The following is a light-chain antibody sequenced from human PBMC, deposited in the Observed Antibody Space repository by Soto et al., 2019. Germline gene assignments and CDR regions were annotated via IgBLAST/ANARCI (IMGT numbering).Light chain of an antibody. Sequence: AVQMTQSPSSLSASVGDIVNITSRASQDIRNDLGWYQQKPGKAPNLLIYAVSSLESGVPSRFSGSGSGTDFTLTISSLQPEDFATYYCLQDYNYPRTFGQGTKVDIK. CDR1: QDIRND. CDR2: AVS. CDR3: LQDYNYPRT. J-gene: IGKJ1*01. V-gene: IGKV1-6*01.